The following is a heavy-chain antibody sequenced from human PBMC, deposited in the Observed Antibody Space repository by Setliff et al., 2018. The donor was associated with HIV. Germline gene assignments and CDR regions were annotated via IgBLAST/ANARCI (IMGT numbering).Heavy chain of an antibody. D-gene: IGHD3-10*01. J-gene: IGHJ6*02. CDR2: ISAFLGVR. CDR1: GYTFTSYG. V-gene: IGHV1-69*10. CDR3: ARGTNYYDSHSFPQYYYNAMDV. Sequence: SVKVSCKASGYTFTSYGISWVRQAPGQGLEWMGWISAFLGVRDYAQKFQGRVTITADESTRTGYMELRSLQSEDTAVYYCARGTNYYDSHSFPQYYYNAMDVWGQGTTVTVSS.